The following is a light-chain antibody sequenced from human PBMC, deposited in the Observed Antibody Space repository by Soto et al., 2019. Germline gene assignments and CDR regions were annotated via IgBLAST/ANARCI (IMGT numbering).Light chain of an antibody. Sequence: QSVLTQPPSASGTPGQRVTISCSGSSSNIGSNTVNWYQQLPGTAPKLLIYSNNQRPSGVPDRFSGSKSGTSASLAISGLQSEDEADYYGAAWDDSLNVYVFVNGTKLTVL. CDR3: AAWDDSLNVYV. CDR2: SNN. V-gene: IGLV1-44*01. CDR1: SSNIGSNT. J-gene: IGLJ1*01.